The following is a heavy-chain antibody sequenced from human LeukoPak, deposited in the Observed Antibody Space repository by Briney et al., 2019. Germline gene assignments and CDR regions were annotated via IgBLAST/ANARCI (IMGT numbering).Heavy chain of an antibody. CDR2: FYYSGST. CDR3: ARLGGYSDFFLPYYMDV. CDR1: GGSMSSIIYY. V-gene: IGHV4-39*01. J-gene: IGHJ6*03. D-gene: IGHD2/OR15-2a*01. Sequence: SETLSLTCSVSGGSMSSIIYYWGWIRQPPGKGLEWIGSFYYSGSTYYNPSLKSRVSISVDTSKNQFSLKLSSVTAADTAVYYCARLGGYSDFFLPYYMDVWGKGTTVTISS.